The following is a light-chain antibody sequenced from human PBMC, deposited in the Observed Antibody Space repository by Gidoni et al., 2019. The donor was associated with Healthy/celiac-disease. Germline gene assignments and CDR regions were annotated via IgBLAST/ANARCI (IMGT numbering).Light chain of an antibody. CDR2: AAS. CDR1: QSISSY. J-gene: IGKJ2*01. Sequence: DIQMTHSPSSLSASVGDRVTITCRASQSISSYLNWYQQKPGKAPKLLIYAASSLQSGVPSRFSGSGSVTDFTLTISSLQREDFATYYCQQSYSTPMYTFGQGTKLEIK. CDR3: QQSYSTPMYT. V-gene: IGKV1-39*01.